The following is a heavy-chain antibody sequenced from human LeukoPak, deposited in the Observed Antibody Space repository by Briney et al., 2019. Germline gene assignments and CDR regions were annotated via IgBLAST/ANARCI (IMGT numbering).Heavy chain of an antibody. CDR2: IYHSGST. J-gene: IGHJ3*02. CDR3: ARGAPRVRFLGWLFNTHDAFDI. D-gene: IGHD3-3*01. Sequence: SETLSLTCTVSGYSISSGYYWGWIRQPPGKGLEWFGSIYHSGSTYYNPSLKSRVTISVDTSKNQFSLKLSSVTAADTAVYYCARGAPRVRFLGWLFNTHDAFDIWGQGTMVTVSS. CDR1: GYSISSGYY. V-gene: IGHV4-38-2*02.